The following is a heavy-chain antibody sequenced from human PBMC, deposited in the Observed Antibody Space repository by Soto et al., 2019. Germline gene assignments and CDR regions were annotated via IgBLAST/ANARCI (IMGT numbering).Heavy chain of an antibody. CDR2: ISGQIAKT. Sequence: QVQLVQSGPEVKKPGASVKVSCKASGYSFHNFGIIWVRQAPGQGLEWMGWISGQIAKTNYAQKFQGKVTMTTDTSTSTAYMELNTLTSDDTAMYYCARGPPSGCFSLTPRYWGQGTLVTVSS. D-gene: IGHD1-26*01. J-gene: IGHJ4*02. CDR3: ARGPPSGCFSLTPRY. CDR1: GYSFHNFG. V-gene: IGHV1-18*04.